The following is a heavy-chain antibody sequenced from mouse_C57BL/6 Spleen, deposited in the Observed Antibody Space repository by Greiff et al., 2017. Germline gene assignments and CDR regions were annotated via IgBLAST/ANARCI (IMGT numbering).Heavy chain of an antibody. D-gene: IGHD1-1*01. J-gene: IGHJ2*01. CDR1: GYTFTDYN. CDR3: ARLLLRTRDYFDY. CDR2: INPNNGGT. V-gene: IGHV1-22*01. Sequence: EVQLQQSGPELVKPGASVKMSCKASGYTFTDYNMHWVKQSHGKSLEWIGYINPNNGGTSYNQKFKGKATLTVNKSSSTAYMELRSLTSEDSAVYYCARLLLRTRDYFDYWGQGTTLTVSS.